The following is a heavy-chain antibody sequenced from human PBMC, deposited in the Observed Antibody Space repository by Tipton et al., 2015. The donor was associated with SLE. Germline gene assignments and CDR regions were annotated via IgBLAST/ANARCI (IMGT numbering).Heavy chain of an antibody. Sequence: SLRLSCEVSGFTFNDYAMHWARQAPGKGLEWVALIWYDGRHKLYADSVKGRFSISRDNSKNTLFLQMTSLRAEDTAVYFCAKCVGGGNGREYFQHWGQGTLVTVSS. D-gene: IGHD2-15*01. V-gene: IGHV3-33*06. CDR2: IWYDGRHK. CDR1: GFTFNDYA. J-gene: IGHJ1*01. CDR3: AKCVGGGNGREYFQH.